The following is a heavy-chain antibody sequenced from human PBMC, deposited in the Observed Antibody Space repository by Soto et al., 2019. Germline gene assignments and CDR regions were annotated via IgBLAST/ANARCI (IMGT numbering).Heavy chain of an antibody. CDR1: GDSFTSYW. V-gene: IGHV5-51*01. Sequence: GESLKISCEGSGDSFTSYWIGWVRQMPGKGLAWMGIIYPGDSDTRYSPTFQGQVTISADKSITTAYLQWNSLKASDSAMHYCARLRGNFIDYWGQGTQVTVSS. CDR3: ARLRGNFIDY. CDR2: IYPGDSDT. D-gene: IGHD1-7*01. J-gene: IGHJ4*02.